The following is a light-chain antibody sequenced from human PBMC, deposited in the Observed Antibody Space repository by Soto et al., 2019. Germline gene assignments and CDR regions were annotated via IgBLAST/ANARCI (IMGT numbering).Light chain of an antibody. CDR2: GVS. CDR3: CSYAGSGTSRV. CDR1: ISDVGSFVP. V-gene: IGLV2-23*02. Sequence: QSALTQPASVSGSLGQSITISCSGSISDVGSFVPVLWYQQHPGKAPRLIVYGVSNGPSGVSNRFSGSKSGNTASLTNSGLQADVEGDYYCCSYAGSGTSRVFGGGTTLTVL. J-gene: IGLJ3*02.